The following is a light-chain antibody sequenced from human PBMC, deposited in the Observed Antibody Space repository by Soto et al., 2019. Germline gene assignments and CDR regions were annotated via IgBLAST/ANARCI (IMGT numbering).Light chain of an antibody. V-gene: IGKV3-15*01. J-gene: IGKJ4*01. CDR3: QQYNNWPPLT. CDR1: QSVSSN. CDR2: GAS. Sequence: EIVMTQSPATLSLSPGERATLSCRASQSVSSNLAWYQQKPGQAPRLLIYGASTRATGIPARFSGSGSGTDFAPTISSLQSEDVAVYYCQQYNNWPPLTFGGGTKVEIK.